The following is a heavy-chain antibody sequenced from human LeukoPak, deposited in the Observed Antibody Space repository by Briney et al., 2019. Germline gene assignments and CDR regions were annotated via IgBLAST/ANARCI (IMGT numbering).Heavy chain of an antibody. Sequence: GGSLRLSCAASGFTVSSNYMSWVRQAPGKGLEWVSVIYSGGSTYYADSVKGGFTISRDKSKNTLYLQMNSLRAEDTAVYYCAKDTSPYYDFWSGYYTAYYGMDVWGQGTTVTVSS. CDR3: AKDTSPYYDFWSGYYTAYYGMDV. D-gene: IGHD3-3*01. J-gene: IGHJ6*02. CDR1: GFTVSSNY. CDR2: IYSGGST. V-gene: IGHV3-66*01.